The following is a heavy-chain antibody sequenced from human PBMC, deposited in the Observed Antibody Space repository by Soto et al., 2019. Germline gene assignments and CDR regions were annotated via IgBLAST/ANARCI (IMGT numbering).Heavy chain of an antibody. CDR3: AKDEGYCSGGSCYQGGQNYYYGMDV. CDR2: ISGSGGST. CDR1: GFTFSSYA. V-gene: IGHV3-23*01. D-gene: IGHD2-15*01. Sequence: GGSLRLSCAASGFTFSSYAMSWVRQAPGKGLEWVSAISGSGGSTYYADSVKGRFTISRDNSKNTLYLQMNSLRAEDTAVYYCAKDEGYCSGGSCYQGGQNYYYGMDVWGQGTTVTVS. J-gene: IGHJ6*02.